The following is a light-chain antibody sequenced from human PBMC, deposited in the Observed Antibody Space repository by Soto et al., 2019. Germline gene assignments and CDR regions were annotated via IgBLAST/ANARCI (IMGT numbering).Light chain of an antibody. CDR3: QQYYSTPHT. J-gene: IGKJ2*01. CDR1: QSVLYSSNNKNY. CDR2: WAS. V-gene: IGKV4-1*01. Sequence: DIVMTQSPDSLAVSLGERATINCKSSQSVLYSSNNKNYLAWYQQKSGQPPKLLIYWASTRESGVPDRFSGSRSGTDFTLTISSLQAEDVAVYYCQQYYSTPHTFGQGTKLEIK.